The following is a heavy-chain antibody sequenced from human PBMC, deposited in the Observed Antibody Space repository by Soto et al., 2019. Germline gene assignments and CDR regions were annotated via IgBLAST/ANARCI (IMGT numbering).Heavy chain of an antibody. CDR1: GGSITSDYSC. J-gene: IGHJ4*02. CDR2: IFDSGTT. D-gene: IGHD7-27*01. V-gene: IGHV4-30-4*01. Sequence: QVQLQESGPGLVKPSQTLSLICTVSGGSITSDYSCWSWIRQPPGEGLEWIGHIFDSGTTYTNPSLRSQVAISLDTSKNHFSLTLSSVTAADTAVYYCARGPSGDKVHYWGQGALVTVSS. CDR3: ARGPSGDKVHY.